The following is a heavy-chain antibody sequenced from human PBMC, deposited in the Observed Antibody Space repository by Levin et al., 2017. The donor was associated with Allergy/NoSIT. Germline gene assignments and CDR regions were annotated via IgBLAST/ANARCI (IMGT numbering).Heavy chain of an antibody. Sequence: ASVKVSCKASGYTFTGYYMHWVRQAPGQGLEWMGWINPNSGGTNYAQKFQGRVTMTRDTSISTAYMELSRLRSDDTAVYYCARVGRDSSSSAPWDWYFDLWGRGTLVTVSS. CDR3: ARVGRDSSSSAPWDWYFDL. V-gene: IGHV1-2*02. CDR1: GYTFTGYY. CDR2: INPNSGGT. J-gene: IGHJ2*01. D-gene: IGHD6-6*01.